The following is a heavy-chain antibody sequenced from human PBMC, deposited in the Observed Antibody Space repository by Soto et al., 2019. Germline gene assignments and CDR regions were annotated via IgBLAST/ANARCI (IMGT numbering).Heavy chain of an antibody. CDR1: GGSINTFY. D-gene: IGHD5-12*01. CDR2: IFSSGST. J-gene: IGHJ4*02. Sequence: SSETLSLTCTVSGGSINTFYWSWVRQPAGKGLEWIGRIFSSGSTSFNPSLESRVAMSVDTSKNHSSLNLSSVTAADMAVYYCAREGSYSAYNFAHGIQLWSFDFWGQGALVTVSS. CDR3: AREGSYSAYNFAHGIQLWSFDF. V-gene: IGHV4-4*07.